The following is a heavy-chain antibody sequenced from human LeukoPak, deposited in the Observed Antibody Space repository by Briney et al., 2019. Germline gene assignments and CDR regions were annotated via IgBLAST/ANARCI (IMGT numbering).Heavy chain of an antibody. V-gene: IGHV1-18*01. CDR3: ARVDLYYDSGYTQAANDY. CDR1: GGTFSSYA. D-gene: IGHD3-16*01. CDR2: VSAYNGAT. Sequence: ASVKVSCKASGGTFSSYAISWVRQAPGQGLEWMGWVSAYNGATNYAQNFQDRVTMTTDTPTTTAYMELRSLRSDDTAVYYCARVDLYYDSGYTQAANDYWGQGTLVTVSS. J-gene: IGHJ4*02.